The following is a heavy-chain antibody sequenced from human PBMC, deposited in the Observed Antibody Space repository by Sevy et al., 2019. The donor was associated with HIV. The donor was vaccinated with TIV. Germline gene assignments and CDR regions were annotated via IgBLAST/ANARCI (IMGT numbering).Heavy chain of an antibody. CDR1: GGYINSYY. CDR3: ARDTGKNY. D-gene: IGHD2-8*02. J-gene: IGHJ4*02. CDR2: IFYGGST. V-gene: IGHV4-59*12. Sequence: SETLSLTCTVSGGYINSYYWSWIRQPPGKGLEWIGYIFYGGSTNYNPSLQGRVTMSLDTSKNQFSLTLDFVTAADAAVYYCARDTGKNYWGQGILVTVSS.